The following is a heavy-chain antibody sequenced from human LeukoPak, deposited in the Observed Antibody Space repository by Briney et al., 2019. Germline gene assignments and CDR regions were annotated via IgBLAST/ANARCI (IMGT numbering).Heavy chain of an antibody. CDR2: ITSGSSYT. Sequence: GGSLRLSCVVSGFDFSVFSMNWIRQAPGKGLEWVSPITSGSSYTYYSDSVKGRFTISRDNAKNSLYLQMDSLRAEDTAVYFCVRDSGSDGFDIWGQGTMVTVSP. CDR3: VRDSGSDGFDI. J-gene: IGHJ3*02. D-gene: IGHD3-10*01. V-gene: IGHV3-21*06. CDR1: GFDFSVFS.